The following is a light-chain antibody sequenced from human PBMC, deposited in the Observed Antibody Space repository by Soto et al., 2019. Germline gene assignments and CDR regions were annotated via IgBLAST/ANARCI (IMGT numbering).Light chain of an antibody. CDR3: SSYSSTNTPVV. V-gene: IGLV2-14*03. CDR1: SSDVGGYNF. CDR2: EVG. Sequence: QSVLTQPASVSGSPGQSITISCTGTSSDVGGYNFVSWYQQHPGKAPKLMIYEVGHRPSGISNRFSGSKSGNTASLMISGLQAEDEAHYYCSSYSSTNTPVVFGGGTKLTVL. J-gene: IGLJ2*01.